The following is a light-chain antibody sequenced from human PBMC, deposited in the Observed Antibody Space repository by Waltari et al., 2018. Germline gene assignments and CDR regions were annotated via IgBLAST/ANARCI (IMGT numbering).Light chain of an antibody. CDR3: QKYNGAPWT. Sequence: DIQMTQSPSSLSASVGDRVTITCRASPAISNYLAWYQQKPGKVPKLRIYAASTLQSGVPYRFSGSASGTDFTLTISSLQPEDVAADYCQKYNGAPWTFGQGTKVEIK. CDR2: AAS. J-gene: IGKJ1*01. CDR1: PAISNY. V-gene: IGKV1-27*01.